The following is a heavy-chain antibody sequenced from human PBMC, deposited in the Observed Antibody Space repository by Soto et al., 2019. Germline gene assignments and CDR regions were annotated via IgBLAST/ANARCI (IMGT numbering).Heavy chain of an antibody. D-gene: IGHD3-3*01. CDR1: GGSISSGDYY. V-gene: IGHV4-30-4*01. J-gene: IGHJ4*02. CDR2: IYYSGST. CDR3: ARVRFLEWLPHFDY. Sequence: PSETLSLTCTVSGGSISSGDYYWSWIRQPPGKGLEWIGYIYYSGSTYYNPSLKSRVTISVDTSKNQFSLKLSSVTAADTAVYYCARVRFLEWLPHFDYWGQGTLVTVSS.